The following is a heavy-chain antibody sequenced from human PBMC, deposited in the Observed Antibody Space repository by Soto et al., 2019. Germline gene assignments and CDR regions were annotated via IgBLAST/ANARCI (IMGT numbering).Heavy chain of an antibody. Sequence: QVQLVQSGGEVKRPGASVKVSCKTSGYTVTNYGISWVRQAPGRGLEWLGWTSAYNGNTNYAQKFQDRVTRTTDTSPSTVYMELRSLRSDDTAVYYCARDSYNRAKFYYWGQGALGTVSS. CDR3: ARDSYNRAKFYY. V-gene: IGHV1-18*01. J-gene: IGHJ4*02. D-gene: IGHD1-20*01. CDR2: TSAYNGNT. CDR1: GYTVTNYG.